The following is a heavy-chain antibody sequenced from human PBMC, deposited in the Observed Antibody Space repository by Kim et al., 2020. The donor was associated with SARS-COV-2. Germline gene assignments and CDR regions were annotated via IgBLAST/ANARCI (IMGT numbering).Heavy chain of an antibody. CDR1: GYTLTELS. D-gene: IGHD3-10*01. CDR3: ATGSWFGELALQDYYYGMDV. V-gene: IGHV1-24*01. J-gene: IGHJ6*02. CDR2: FDPEDGET. Sequence: ASVKVSCKVSGYTLTELSMHWVRQAPGKGLEWMGGFDPEDGETIYAQKFQGRVTMTEDTSTDTAYMELSSLRSEDTAVYYCATGSWFGELALQDYYYGMDVWGQGTTVTVSS.